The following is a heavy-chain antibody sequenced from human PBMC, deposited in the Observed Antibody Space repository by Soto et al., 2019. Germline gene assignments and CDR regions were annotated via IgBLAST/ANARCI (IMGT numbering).Heavy chain of an antibody. CDR3: GRSIRPNMVRGASAY. CDR2: ISAYNGNT. D-gene: IGHD3-10*01. Sequence: QVQLVQSGAEVKKPGASVKVSCKASGYTFTSYGISWVRQAPGQGREWMGWISAYNGNTNYAQKLQGRVTLTTDKATSTAYMELGSLRSDDTAVYYCGRSIRPNMVRGASAYWGQGTLVTVSS. V-gene: IGHV1-18*04. J-gene: IGHJ4*02. CDR1: GYTFTSYG.